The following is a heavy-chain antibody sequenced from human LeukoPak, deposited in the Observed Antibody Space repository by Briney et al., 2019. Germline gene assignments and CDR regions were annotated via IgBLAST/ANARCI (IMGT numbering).Heavy chain of an antibody. V-gene: IGHV1-18*01. D-gene: IGHD3-3*01. CDR3: AREARFLEWLGWFDP. CDR2: IRAYNGNA. Sequence: ASVKVSCKASGYTFTSYGISWVRQAPGQGLEWMGWIRAYNGNANYAQKLQGRVTMTTDTSTSTAYMELRSLRSDDTAVYYCAREARFLEWLGWFDPWGQGTLVTVSS. CDR1: GYTFTSYG. J-gene: IGHJ5*02.